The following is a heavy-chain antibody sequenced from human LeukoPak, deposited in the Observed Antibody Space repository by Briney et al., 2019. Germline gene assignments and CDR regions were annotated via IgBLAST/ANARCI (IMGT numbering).Heavy chain of an antibody. CDR2: IYYSGST. J-gene: IGHJ6*02. CDR1: GGSISGYW. D-gene: IGHD2-2*01. Sequence: SETLSLTCTVSGGSISGYWCSWIRQPPGKGLEYIGYIYYSGSTNYNPSLKSRVTISVDTSKNQFSLKLNSVTAADTAVYYCARHLGLGTNYYYGMDVWGQGTTVTVSS. V-gene: IGHV4-59*08. CDR3: ARHLGLGTNYYYGMDV.